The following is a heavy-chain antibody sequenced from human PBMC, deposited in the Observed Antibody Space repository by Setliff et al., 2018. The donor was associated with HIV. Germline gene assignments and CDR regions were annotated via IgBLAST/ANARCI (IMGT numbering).Heavy chain of an antibody. J-gene: IGHJ4*02. Sequence: GASVKVSCKASGYTFTGYFIHWVRQAPGQGLEWMGRINPNSGGTNYAQKFQGRVTMTRDTSISTAYMELSRLVSDDTAVYYCARESRDIVATSPLDYWGQGTLVTVSS. CDR2: INPNSGGT. D-gene: IGHD5-12*01. CDR1: GYTFTGYF. CDR3: ARESRDIVATSPLDY. V-gene: IGHV1-2*06.